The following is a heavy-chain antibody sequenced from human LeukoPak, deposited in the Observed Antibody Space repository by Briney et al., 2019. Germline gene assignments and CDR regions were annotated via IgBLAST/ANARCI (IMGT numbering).Heavy chain of an antibody. Sequence: PGGSLRLSCAASGYTFSSYAMTWVRQAPGKGLEWVSNVSGSDGRTYYAESVKGRFTISRDNSRNTLLLQMNSLRADDTAVYYCAKERHPGNYQHYFDYWGQGTLVTVSS. J-gene: IGHJ4*02. D-gene: IGHD1-1*01. CDR1: GYTFSSYA. CDR3: AKERHPGNYQHYFDY. CDR2: VSGSDGRT. V-gene: IGHV3-23*01.